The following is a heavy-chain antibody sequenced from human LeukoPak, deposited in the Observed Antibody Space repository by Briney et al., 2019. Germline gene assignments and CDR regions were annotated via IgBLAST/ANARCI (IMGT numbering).Heavy chain of an antibody. V-gene: IGHV3-23*01. D-gene: IGHD2-21*02. CDR1: GFTFSSYA. CDR2: ISGSGGST. Sequence: PGASLRLSCAASGFTFSSYAMSWVRQAPGKGLEWVSAISGSGGSTYYADSVKGRFTISRDNSKNTLYLQMNSLRAEDTAVYYCAKDRIRVVTATEKVGRAFDIWAQGTMVTVSS. J-gene: IGHJ3*02. CDR3: AKDRIRVVTATEKVGRAFDI.